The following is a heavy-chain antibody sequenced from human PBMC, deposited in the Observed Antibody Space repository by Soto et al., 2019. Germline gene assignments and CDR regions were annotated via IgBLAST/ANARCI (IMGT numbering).Heavy chain of an antibody. D-gene: IGHD3-10*01. CDR3: ARGWFGPDV. V-gene: IGHV3-74*01. J-gene: IGHJ6*04. CDR2: IDNAGTDS. CDR1: GFTFSGRS. Sequence: EVQLVESGGGLVQPGGYLRLSCAASGFTFSGRSMHWVRPAPGKGLVWVSGIDNAGTDSTYADSVKGRFTSSRDNAKNTLYLQMNSLRVDDTAGYYCARGWFGPDVWGTGTTVTVSS.